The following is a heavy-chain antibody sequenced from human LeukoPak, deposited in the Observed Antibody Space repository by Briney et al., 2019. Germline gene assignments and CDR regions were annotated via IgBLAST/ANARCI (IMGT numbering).Heavy chain of an antibody. Sequence: SETLSLTCAVYGGSFSGYYWSWIRQPPGKGLEWIGYIYYSGSTYYNPSLKSRVTISVDTSKNQFSLKLSSVTAADTAVYYCARGGIAAAGDAFDIWGQGTMVTVSS. D-gene: IGHD6-13*01. CDR1: GGSFSGYY. V-gene: IGHV4-30-4*08. CDR3: ARGGIAAAGDAFDI. CDR2: IYYSGST. J-gene: IGHJ3*02.